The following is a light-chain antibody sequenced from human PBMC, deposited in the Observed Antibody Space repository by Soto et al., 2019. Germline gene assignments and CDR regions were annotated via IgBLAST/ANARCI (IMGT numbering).Light chain of an antibody. J-gene: IGKJ1*01. Sequence: EIVLTQSPATLSLSPGERATLSCRASENVYSYLAWYRQAPGQPPSLLIYDASNRAAGVPARFSGSGSGTGFALTIRCLEPEDFAVYYCQQSSDWPRTGGQGTKVDIK. V-gene: IGKV3-11*01. CDR3: QQSSDWPRT. CDR2: DAS. CDR1: ENVYSY.